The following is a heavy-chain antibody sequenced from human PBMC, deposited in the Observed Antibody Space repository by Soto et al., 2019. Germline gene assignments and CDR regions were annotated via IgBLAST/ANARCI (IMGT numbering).Heavy chain of an antibody. CDR3: ATYTVGEGGRGY. CDR1: GGSMRGQH. J-gene: IGHJ4*02. Sequence: QVQLQESGPGLVKPSETLSLTCTVSGGSMRGQHWSWIRQPPGKGLEWIGHHSDSTNYNPSLKSPIPLTTDTTTTQSSLTLRSAPAADPAVYYFATYTVGEGGRGYWGQGTLVTVSS. D-gene: IGHD3-16*01. V-gene: IGHV4-4*08. CDR2: HHSDST.